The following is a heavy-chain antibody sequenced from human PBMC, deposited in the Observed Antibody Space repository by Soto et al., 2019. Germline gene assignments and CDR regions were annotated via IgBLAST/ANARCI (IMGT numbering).Heavy chain of an antibody. V-gene: IGHV4-30-4*02. CDR3: ARFGGLLWFGESPSNWFDP. CDR1: GGSISSDYYH. CDR2: IHHSGSI. Sequence: SETLSLTCTVSGGSISSDYYHWTWIRQSPERGLEWIGYIHHSGSILYNPSLKSRVTISVDTSKNQFSLKLSSVTAADTAVYYCARFGGLLWFGESPSNWFDPWGQGTLVTVSS. J-gene: IGHJ5*02. D-gene: IGHD3-10*01.